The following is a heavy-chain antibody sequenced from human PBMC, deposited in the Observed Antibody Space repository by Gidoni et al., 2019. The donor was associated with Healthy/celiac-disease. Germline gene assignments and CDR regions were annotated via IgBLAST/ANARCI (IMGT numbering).Heavy chain of an antibody. V-gene: IGHV3-11*01. CDR2: ISSSGSTI. CDR1: GFTFRDYY. CDR3: ARDEDYLGYYYYYGMDV. J-gene: IGHJ6*02. Sequence: QVQLVESGGGWVKPGGSLRLSCAASGFTFRDYYMSWIRQAPGKGLEWVSYISSSGSTIYYADSVKGRFTISRDNAKNSLYLQMNSLRAEDTAVYYCARDEDYLGYYYYYGMDVWGQGTTVTVSS. D-gene: IGHD3-10*01.